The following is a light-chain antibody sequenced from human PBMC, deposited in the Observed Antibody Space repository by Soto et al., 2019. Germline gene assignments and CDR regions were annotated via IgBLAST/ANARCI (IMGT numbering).Light chain of an antibody. CDR1: QTVRNNY. CDR3: QQRNNWPIT. J-gene: IGKJ5*01. Sequence: EIVLTQSPGTLSLTPGERATLSCRASQTVRNNYLAWYQQKPGQAPRLLIYDTSNRATGIPARFSGSGSGTDFTLTINNLDPEDFAVYYCQQRNNWPITFGQGTRLEI. CDR2: DTS. V-gene: IGKV3-11*01.